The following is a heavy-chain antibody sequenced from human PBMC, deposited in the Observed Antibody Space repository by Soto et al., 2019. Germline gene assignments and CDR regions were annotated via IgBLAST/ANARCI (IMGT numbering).Heavy chain of an antibody. J-gene: IGHJ6*03. CDR1: GGSISSYY. CDR3: ARGTGYYYMDV. D-gene: IGHD1-1*01. Sequence: PSETLSLTCTVSGGSISSYYWSWIRQPPGKGLEWIGYIYYSGSTNYNPSLKSRVTISVDTSKNQFSLKLSSVTAADTAVYYCARGTGYYYMDVWGKGTTVTVSS. CDR2: IYYSGST. V-gene: IGHV4-59*08.